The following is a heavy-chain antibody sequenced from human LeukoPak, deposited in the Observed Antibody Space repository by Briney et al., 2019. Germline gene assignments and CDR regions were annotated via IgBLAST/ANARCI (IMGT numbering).Heavy chain of an antibody. J-gene: IGHJ4*02. V-gene: IGHV1-2*02. CDR2: INPNSGGT. Sequence: ASVKVSCKASGYTFTGYYMHWARQAPGQGLEWMGWINPNSGGTNYAQKFQGRVTMTRDTSISTAYMELSRLRSDDTAVYYCARSQDIVVVPAVPAYYWGQGTLVTVSS. CDR1: GYTFTGYY. CDR3: ARSQDIVVVPAVPAYY. D-gene: IGHD2-2*01.